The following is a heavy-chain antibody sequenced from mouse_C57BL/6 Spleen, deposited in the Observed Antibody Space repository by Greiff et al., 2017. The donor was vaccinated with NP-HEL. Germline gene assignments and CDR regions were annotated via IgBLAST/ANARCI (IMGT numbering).Heavy chain of an antibody. CDR3: ARNSGSSGPWFAY. Sequence: QVQLQQSGPELVKPGASVKISCKASGYAFSSSWMNWVKQRPGKGLEWIGRIYPGDGDTNYNGKFKGKATLTADKSSSTAYMQLSSLTSEDSAVYFCARNSGSSGPWFAYWGQGTLVTVSA. V-gene: IGHV1-82*01. CDR2: IYPGDGDT. D-gene: IGHD3-2*02. J-gene: IGHJ3*01. CDR1: GYAFSSSW.